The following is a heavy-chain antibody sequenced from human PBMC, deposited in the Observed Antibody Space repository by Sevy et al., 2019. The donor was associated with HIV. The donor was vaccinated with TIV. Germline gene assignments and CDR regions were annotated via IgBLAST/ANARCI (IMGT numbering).Heavy chain of an antibody. CDR3: AGHYYDSTGYYFPLDY. CDR1: GFSFSSYW. D-gene: IGHD3-22*01. J-gene: IGHJ4*02. Sequence: GGSLRLSCAASGFSFSSYWMHWVRQVPGKGLVWVSRINSDGTTTGEADSVKGRFTISRDNAKNTLYLQMNSLRADDTAVYYCAGHYYDSTGYYFPLDYWGQGTLVTVSS. CDR2: INSDGTTT. V-gene: IGHV3-74*01.